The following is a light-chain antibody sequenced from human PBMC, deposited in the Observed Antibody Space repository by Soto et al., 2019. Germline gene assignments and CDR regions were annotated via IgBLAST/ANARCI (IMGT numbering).Light chain of an antibody. CDR2: DAS. Sequence: DIQMTQSPSTLSAFAGDRVAITCRASQSISSWLAWYQHKPGKAPKLLIYDASNLDSGVPSRFSGSGSGTEFSLTISNLQPDDCATYYCQQYENYWTFGQGTKVDIK. V-gene: IGKV1-5*01. CDR3: QQYENYWT. J-gene: IGKJ1*01. CDR1: QSISSW.